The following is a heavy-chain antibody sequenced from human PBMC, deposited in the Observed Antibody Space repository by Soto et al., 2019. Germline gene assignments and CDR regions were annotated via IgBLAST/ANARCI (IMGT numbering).Heavy chain of an antibody. CDR3: ARDHRLCSSTSCHYYYYGMDV. V-gene: IGHV4-59*01. J-gene: IGHJ6*02. CDR1: GGSISSYY. Sequence: SETLSLTCTVSGGSISSYYWSWIRQPPGKGLEWIGYIYYSGSTNYNPSLKSRVTISVDTSKNQFSLKLSSVTAADTAVYYCARDHRLCSSTSCHYYYYGMDVWGQGATVTVSS. CDR2: IYYSGST. D-gene: IGHD2-2*01.